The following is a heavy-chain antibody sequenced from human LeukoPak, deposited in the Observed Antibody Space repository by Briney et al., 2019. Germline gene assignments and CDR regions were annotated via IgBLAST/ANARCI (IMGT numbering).Heavy chain of an antibody. V-gene: IGHV4-30-4*08. CDR2: IYYSGST. CDR1: GGSISSGDYY. J-gene: IGHJ3*02. D-gene: IGHD4-11*01. Sequence: SETLSLTCTVSGGSISSGDYYWSWIRQPPGKGLEWIGYIYYSGSTYYNPSLKSRVTISVDTSQNQFSLKLSSVTAADTAVYYCARDPPHYSNYGGGAFDIWGQGTMVTVSS. CDR3: ARDPPHYSNYGGGAFDI.